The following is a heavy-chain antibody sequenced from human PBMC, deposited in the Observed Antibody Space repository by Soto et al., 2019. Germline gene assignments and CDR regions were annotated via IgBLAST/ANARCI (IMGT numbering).Heavy chain of an antibody. CDR1: GINFSSYA. V-gene: IGHV3-23*01. CDR3: VKEGSGLVGAISPGFGY. D-gene: IGHD1-26*01. CDR2: ISATGGST. Sequence: PGVSLRLSCAASGINFSSYAMSWVRKDPGRGIEWVYFISATGGSTYFAGSVKGRFTISRDNSKNTLYLQMNNLRAYDTALYCRVKEGSGLVGAISPGFGYWGLGILVTVAS. J-gene: IGHJ4*02.